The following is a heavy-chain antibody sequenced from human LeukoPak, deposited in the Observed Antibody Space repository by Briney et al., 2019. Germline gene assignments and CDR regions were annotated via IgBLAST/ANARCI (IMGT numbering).Heavy chain of an antibody. CDR3: ACRDLTSTWSFP. CDR2: IYPGDLRV. Sequence: GESLKISCQGFGYSFTSYWIGWVRQMPGKGMEWMGVIYPGDLRVRYNPSFQGQVTISVDKSINTAYLQWVSLKASDSAMYYCACRDLTSTWSFPWGQGTLVTVSS. D-gene: IGHD6-13*01. J-gene: IGHJ5*02. CDR1: GYSFTSYW. V-gene: IGHV5-51*01.